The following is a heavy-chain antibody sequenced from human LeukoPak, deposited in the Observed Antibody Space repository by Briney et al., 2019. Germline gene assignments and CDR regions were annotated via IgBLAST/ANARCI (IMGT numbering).Heavy chain of an antibody. J-gene: IGHJ4*02. Sequence: PSETLSLTCAVSGGSITSSNWWSWVRQPPGKGLEWIGEIYHSGSTNYNPSLKSRVTISVDKSKNQFSLKLNSVTAADTAVYYCARLECSGGSCYFDYWGQGTLVTVSS. CDR1: GGSITSSNW. CDR3: ARLECSGGSCYFDY. D-gene: IGHD2-15*01. V-gene: IGHV4-4*02. CDR2: IYHSGST.